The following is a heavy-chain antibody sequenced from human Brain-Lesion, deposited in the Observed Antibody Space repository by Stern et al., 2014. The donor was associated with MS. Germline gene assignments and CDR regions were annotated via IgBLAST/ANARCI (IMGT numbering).Heavy chain of an antibody. CDR1: GLTFSSYG. CDR2: IWFDPTKK. J-gene: IGHJ6*02. Sequence: VQLVESGGGVVQHGRSLRLSCAVSGLTFSSYGMYWVRQEPGKGLEWVAGIWFDPTKKNYIESVKGRFTISRDNSKNTLSLQMTSLRAEDTAVYYCAKDKKDSSGWNLYFYGMDVWGQGTTVIVSS. D-gene: IGHD6-19*01. V-gene: IGHV3-33*06. CDR3: AKDKKDSSGWNLYFYGMDV.